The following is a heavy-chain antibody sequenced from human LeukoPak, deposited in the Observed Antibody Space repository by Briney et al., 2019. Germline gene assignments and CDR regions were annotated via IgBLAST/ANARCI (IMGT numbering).Heavy chain of an antibody. CDR2: MSYDGNER. Sequence: PGGSLRLSCEAFGLTLDVFAMHWVRQAPGKGLEWVAVMSYDGNERYYADYLQGRFTLSRDTSKNTVHMQLSSLGPGDTAVYYCSRDQVQQYSAGSCYVIDKWGPGTLVAVSS. D-gene: IGHD2-15*01. V-gene: IGHV3-30*04. CDR3: SRDQVQQYSAGSCYVIDK. CDR1: GLTLDVFA. J-gene: IGHJ4*02.